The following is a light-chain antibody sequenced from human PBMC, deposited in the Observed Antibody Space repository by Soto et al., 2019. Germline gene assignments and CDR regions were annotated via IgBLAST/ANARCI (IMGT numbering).Light chain of an antibody. CDR3: QSSDSSLNV. CDR1: SSNIGAGYD. J-gene: IGLJ1*01. Sequence: QSALTQPPSVSGAPGQRVTISCTGSSSNIGAGYDVHWYQQLPGTAPKLLIYGNSSRPSGVPDRFSGSKSGTSASLAITGLQAEDEADYYCQSSDSSLNVFGTGTKVTVL. V-gene: IGLV1-40*01. CDR2: GNS.